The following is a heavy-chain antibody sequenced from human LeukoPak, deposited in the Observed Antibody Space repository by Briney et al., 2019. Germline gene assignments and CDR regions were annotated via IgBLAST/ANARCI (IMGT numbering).Heavy chain of an antibody. D-gene: IGHD3-3*01. J-gene: IGHJ4*02. CDR2: IYYSGST. CDR1: GGSISSYY. V-gene: IGHV4-39*01. CDR3: ARHQYDFWSGYPDY. Sequence: SETLSLTCTVSGGSISSYYWSWIRQPPGKGLEWIGSIYYSGSTYYNPSLKSRVTISVDTSKNQFSLKLSSVTAADTAVYYCARHQYDFWSGYPDYWGQGTLVTVSS.